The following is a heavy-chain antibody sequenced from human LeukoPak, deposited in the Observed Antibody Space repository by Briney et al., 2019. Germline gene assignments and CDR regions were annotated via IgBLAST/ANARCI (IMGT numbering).Heavy chain of an antibody. Sequence: ASVKVSCKASGYSFTTYAMNWVRQAPGQGLEWMGWINTNTGNPTYAQGFTGRFVFSLDTSVSTAYLQISSLKAEDTAVYYCARLDSYCSSTSCYVPYWGQGTLVTVSS. V-gene: IGHV7-4-1*02. CDR2: INTNTGNP. CDR1: GYSFTTYA. D-gene: IGHD2-2*01. J-gene: IGHJ4*02. CDR3: ARLDSYCSSTSCYVPY.